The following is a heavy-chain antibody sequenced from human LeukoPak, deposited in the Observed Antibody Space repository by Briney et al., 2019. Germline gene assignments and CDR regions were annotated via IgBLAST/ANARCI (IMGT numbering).Heavy chain of an antibody. CDR1: GGSFSGYY. D-gene: IGHD1-7*01. CDR3: ARGRTGTTRGTYYFDY. CDR2: INRSGST. Sequence: PSETLSLTCAVYGGSFSGYYWSWIRQPPGKGLEWIGEINRSGSTNYNPSLKSRVTISVDTSKNQFSLKLSSVTAADTAVYYCARGRTGTTRGTYYFDYWGQGTLVTVSS. V-gene: IGHV4-34*01. J-gene: IGHJ4*02.